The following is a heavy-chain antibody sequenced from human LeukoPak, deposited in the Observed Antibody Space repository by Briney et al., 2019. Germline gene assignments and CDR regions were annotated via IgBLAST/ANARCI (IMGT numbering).Heavy chain of an antibody. V-gene: IGHV1-69*04. CDR3: ARGLAAGMYYFDG. CDR2: IILILGIA. CDR1: GGTFSSYA. J-gene: IGHJ4*02. D-gene: IGHD6-25*01. Sequence: SVKVSCKPSGGTFSSYAISWVRQAPGQGLEWMGRIILILGIANYAQKFQGRVTITADKSTSTAYMELSSLRSEDTVVYYCARGLAAGMYYFDGSGQGSLVTVSS.